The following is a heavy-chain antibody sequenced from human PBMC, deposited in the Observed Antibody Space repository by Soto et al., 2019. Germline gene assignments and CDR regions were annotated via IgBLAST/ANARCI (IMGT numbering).Heavy chain of an antibody. CDR3: MLGSGWKDVDY. Sequence: LSLTCTVSGGSISSYYWSWIRQPPGKGLEWIGYIYYSGSTNYNPSLKGRVTISVDTSKNQFSLKLSSVTAADTAVYYCMLGSGWKDVDYWGQGTMVTGSS. J-gene: IGHJ4*02. D-gene: IGHD3-22*01. V-gene: IGHV4-59*01. CDR2: IYYSGST. CDR1: GGSISSYY.